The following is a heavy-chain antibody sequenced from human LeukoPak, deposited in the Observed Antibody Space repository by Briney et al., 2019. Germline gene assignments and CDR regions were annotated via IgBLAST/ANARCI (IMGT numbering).Heavy chain of an antibody. Sequence: GSVKVSCKASGYTFTGYYMHWVRQAPGQGLEWMGWINPNSGGTNYAQKFQGRVTMTRDTSISTAYMELSRLRSDDTAVYYCASHFGRGPTGTTLRYYYYYMDVWGKGTTVTVSS. D-gene: IGHD1-1*01. CDR1: GYTFTGYY. CDR3: ASHFGRGPTGTTLRYYYYYMDV. J-gene: IGHJ6*03. V-gene: IGHV1-2*02. CDR2: INPNSGGT.